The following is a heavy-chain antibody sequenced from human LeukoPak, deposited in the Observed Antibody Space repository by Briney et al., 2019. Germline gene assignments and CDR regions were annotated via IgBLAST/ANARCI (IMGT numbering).Heavy chain of an antibody. CDR2: TSSSGNPI. V-gene: IGHV3-48*03. Sequence: GGSLRLSCAASGFTFNSYEMNWVRQAPGKGLEWVSYTSSSGNPIYYADSVEGRFTISRDNAKNSLYLQMSSLRAEDTAMYYCARVYSNYDPAAMDVWGQGTTVTVSS. J-gene: IGHJ6*02. D-gene: IGHD4-11*01. CDR1: GFTFNSYE. CDR3: ARVYSNYDPAAMDV.